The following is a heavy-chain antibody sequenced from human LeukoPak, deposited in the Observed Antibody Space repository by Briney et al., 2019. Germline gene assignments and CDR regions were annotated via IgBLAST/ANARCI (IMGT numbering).Heavy chain of an antibody. Sequence: SVKVACKASGGTFSSYAISWVRQAPGQGLEWMGRIIPILGIANYAQKFQGRVTITADKSTSTAYMELSSLRSEDTAVYYCARDTRGSGSYDDYWGQGTLVTVSS. CDR1: GGTFSSYA. CDR2: IIPILGIA. J-gene: IGHJ4*02. CDR3: ARDTRGSGSYDDY. D-gene: IGHD1-26*01. V-gene: IGHV1-69*04.